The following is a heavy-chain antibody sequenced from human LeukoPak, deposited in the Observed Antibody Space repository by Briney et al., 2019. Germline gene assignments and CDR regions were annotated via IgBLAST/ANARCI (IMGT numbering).Heavy chain of an antibody. CDR2: ISSSSSYI. D-gene: IGHD2-2*01. V-gene: IGHV3-21*01. CDR1: GFTFSSYS. J-gene: IGHJ4*02. CDR3: ASALGRGEDIVVVPAATISYYFDY. Sequence: GGSLRLSCAASGFTFSSYSMNWVRQAPGKGLEWVSSISSSSSYIYYAESVKGRFTISRDNAKNSLYLQMNSLRAEDTAVYYCASALGRGEDIVVVPAATISYYFDYWGQGTLVAVSS.